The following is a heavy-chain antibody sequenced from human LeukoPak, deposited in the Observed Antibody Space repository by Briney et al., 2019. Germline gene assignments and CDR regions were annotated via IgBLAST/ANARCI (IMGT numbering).Heavy chain of an antibody. D-gene: IGHD5-12*01. J-gene: IGHJ4*02. Sequence: GGSLRLSCAASGFTFSSYSMNWVRQAPGKGLEWVSSISSSSSYIYYADSVKGRFTISRDNAKNSLYLQMDSLRAEDTAVYYCAREPEWLLRRGSFDYWGQGTLVTVSS. CDR2: ISSSSSYI. CDR1: GFTFSSYS. V-gene: IGHV3-21*01. CDR3: AREPEWLLRRGSFDY.